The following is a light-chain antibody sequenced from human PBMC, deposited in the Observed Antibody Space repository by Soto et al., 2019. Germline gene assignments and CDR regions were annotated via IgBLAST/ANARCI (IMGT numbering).Light chain of an antibody. CDR3: QQYNNWPHT. Sequence: EIVMTQSPATLSVSPGERVSLSCRASQSVGSDLAWYLQKPGQAPSLLVYGASTRATGMPARFSGSGSGTEFTLTISSLQYEDFAVYYCQQYNNWPHTFGQGTKLEIK. CDR2: GAS. J-gene: IGKJ2*01. V-gene: IGKV3-15*01. CDR1: QSVGSD.